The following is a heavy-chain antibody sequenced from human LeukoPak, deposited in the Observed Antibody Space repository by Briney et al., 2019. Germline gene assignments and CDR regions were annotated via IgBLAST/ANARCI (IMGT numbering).Heavy chain of an antibody. CDR2: INPNSGGT. D-gene: IGHD1-14*01. Sequence: GASVKVSCKASGYTFTSYGISWVRQAPGQGLEWMGRINPNSGGTNYAQKFQGRVTMTRDTSISTAYMELSRLRSDDTAVYYCASGGSGFDYWGQGTLVTVSS. J-gene: IGHJ4*02. CDR3: ASGGSGFDY. CDR1: GYTFTSYG. V-gene: IGHV1-2*06.